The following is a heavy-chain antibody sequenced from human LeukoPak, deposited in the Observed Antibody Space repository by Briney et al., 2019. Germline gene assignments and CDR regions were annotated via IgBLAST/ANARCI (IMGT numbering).Heavy chain of an antibody. CDR3: ARVRLVVPGTTLAY. CDR1: GYTFTGYY. D-gene: IGHD2-2*01. J-gene: IGHJ4*02. Sequence: ASVKVSCKASGYTFTGYYMHWVRQAPGQGLEWMGWINPNSGGTNYAQKFQGRVTMTRDTSISTAYMELSRLRSDDTAVYYCARVRLVVPGTTLAYWGQGTLVTVSS. V-gene: IGHV1-2*02. CDR2: INPNSGGT.